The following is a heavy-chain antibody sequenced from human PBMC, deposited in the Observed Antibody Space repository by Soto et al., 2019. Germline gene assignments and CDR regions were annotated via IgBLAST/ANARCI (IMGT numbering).Heavy chain of an antibody. V-gene: IGHV4-59*01. CDR3: ARSVEGHFDY. Sequence: SETLSLTCTVSGGSISSYYWSWIRQPPGKGLEWIGYIYYSGITNYNPSLKSRVTISVDTSKNQFSLKLSSVTAADTAVYYCARSVEGHFDYWGQGTVVTVSS. CDR1: GGSISSYY. J-gene: IGHJ4*02. D-gene: IGHD6-19*01. CDR2: IYYSGIT.